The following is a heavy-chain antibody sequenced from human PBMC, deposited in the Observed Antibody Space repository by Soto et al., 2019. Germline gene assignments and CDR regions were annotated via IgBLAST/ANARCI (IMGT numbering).Heavy chain of an antibody. CDR2: INPSGGST. V-gene: IGHV1-46*01. D-gene: IGHD1-26*01. J-gene: IGHJ4*02. CDR3: AKSGSIRGSFD. Sequence: ASVKVSCKASGYTFTSYYMHWVRQAPGQGLEWMGIINPSGGSTSYAQKFQGRVTMTRDTFTSTVYMELSSLRSEDTAVYYCAKSGSIRGSFDWGQGTLVTVSS. CDR1: GYTFTSYY.